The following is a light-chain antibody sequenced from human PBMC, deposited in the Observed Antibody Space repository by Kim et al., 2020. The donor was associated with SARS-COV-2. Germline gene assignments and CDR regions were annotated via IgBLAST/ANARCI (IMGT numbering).Light chain of an antibody. Sequence: SPGERATLSCRASQSVDSNYLAWYQQKPGQAPRLLIYSTSTRATGVPDRFSGSGSGTDFTLTISRLEPEDFAEYHCQQYGSSPRTFGQGTKVDIK. CDR3: QQYGSSPRT. V-gene: IGKV3-20*01. CDR2: STS. CDR1: QSVDSNY. J-gene: IGKJ1*01.